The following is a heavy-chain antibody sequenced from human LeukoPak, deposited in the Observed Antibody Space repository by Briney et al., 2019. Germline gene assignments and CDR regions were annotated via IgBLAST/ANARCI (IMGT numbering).Heavy chain of an antibody. J-gene: IGHJ3*02. CDR1: GGSFSGYY. CDR3: ARKWELHALDI. CDR2: SNNNGST. D-gene: IGHD1-26*01. Sequence: PSETLSLTCAVYGGSFSGYYWSWIRQPPGKGLEWIGESNNNGSTNYNPSLKSRVTISVDTSKNQFSLKVSSVTAADTAVYYCARKWELHALDIWGQGTMVTVSS. V-gene: IGHV4-34*01.